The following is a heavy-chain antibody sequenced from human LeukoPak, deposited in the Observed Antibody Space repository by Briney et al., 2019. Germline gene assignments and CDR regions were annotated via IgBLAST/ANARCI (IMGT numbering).Heavy chain of an antibody. D-gene: IGHD1-26*01. CDR2: IHQHGSKE. CDR3: ARALGAEEELPAY. Sequence: IHQHGSKENYVVSVKGRFTISRDNSKNTLYLQMNSLRAEDTAVYYCARALGAEEELPAYWGQGTLVTVSS. J-gene: IGHJ4*02. V-gene: IGHV3-7*01.